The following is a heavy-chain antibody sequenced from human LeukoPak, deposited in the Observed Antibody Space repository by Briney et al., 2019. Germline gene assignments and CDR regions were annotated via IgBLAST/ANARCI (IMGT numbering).Heavy chain of an antibody. J-gene: IGHJ6*03. CDR3: ARGSDRYAGTTYYYYMDV. CDR2: IIPIFGTA. Sequence: SVKVSCKASGGTFSSYAISRVRQAPGQGLEWMGGIIPIFGTANYAQKFQGRVTITADESTSTAYMELSSLRSEDTAVYYCARGSDRYAGTTYYYYMDVWGKGTTVTVSS. D-gene: IGHD1-7*01. V-gene: IGHV1-69*13. CDR1: GGTFSSYA.